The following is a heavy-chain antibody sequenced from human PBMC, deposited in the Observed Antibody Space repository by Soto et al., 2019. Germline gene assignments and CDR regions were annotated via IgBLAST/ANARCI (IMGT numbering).Heavy chain of an antibody. V-gene: IGHV1-69*13. CDR3: ARAGVASNVGDIVATIWENWFDP. Sequence: SVKVSCKASGVTFSSYAISWVRQAPGQGLEWMGGIIPIFGTANCAQKFQGRVTITADESTSTAYMELSSLRSEDTAVYYCARAGVASNVGDIVATIWENWFDPWGQGTLVTVSS. J-gene: IGHJ5*02. CDR1: GVTFSSYA. CDR2: IIPIFGTA. D-gene: IGHD5-12*01.